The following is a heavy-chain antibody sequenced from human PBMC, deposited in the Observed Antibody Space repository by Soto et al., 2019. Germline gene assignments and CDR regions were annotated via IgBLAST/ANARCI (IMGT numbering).Heavy chain of an antibody. CDR3: ARHPTGADREAFLPDWFDP. CDR1: GGSIRSGSYY. Sequence: SETLSLTCIVSGGSIRSGSYYWGWIRQPPGKVLEWIGSIYDSGSTSYNVSLKSRVSIEVETCKSQCSLKLTSVTAADTAVYYCARHPTGADREAFLPDWFDPWGKGTPVTVYS. V-gene: IGHV4-39*01. D-gene: IGHD2-8*02. J-gene: IGHJ5*02. CDR2: IYDSGST.